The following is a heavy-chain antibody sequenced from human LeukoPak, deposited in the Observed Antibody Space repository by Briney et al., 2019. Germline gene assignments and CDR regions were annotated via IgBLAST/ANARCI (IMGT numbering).Heavy chain of an antibody. V-gene: IGHV1-3*01. CDR2: INAGNGNT. CDR3: ARDRYYDSSRRDWFDP. CDR1: GYTFTSYA. D-gene: IGHD3-22*01. J-gene: IGHJ5*02. Sequence: GASVKVSCKASGYTFTSYAMHWVRQAPGQRLEWMGWINAGNGNTKYSQKFQGRVTITRDTSASTAYMELSSLRSEDTAVYYCARDRYYDSSRRDWFDPWGQGTLVTVSS.